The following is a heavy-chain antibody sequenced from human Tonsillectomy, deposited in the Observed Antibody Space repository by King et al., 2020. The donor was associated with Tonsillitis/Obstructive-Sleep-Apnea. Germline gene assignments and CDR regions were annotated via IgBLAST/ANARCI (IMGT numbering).Heavy chain of an antibody. CDR1: GFSFSSYE. Sequence: VQLVESGGGLVQPGGSLRLSCGASGFSFSSYEMNWVRQAPGKGLEWLSYISNSGYTKYYADSVKGRFTLSRDNAKKSLYLQMNSLRREDTAVYYCATPSQRGGLDVWGQGTTVTVSS. CDR2: ISNSGYTK. J-gene: IGHJ6*02. V-gene: IGHV3-48*03. CDR3: ATPSQRGGLDV.